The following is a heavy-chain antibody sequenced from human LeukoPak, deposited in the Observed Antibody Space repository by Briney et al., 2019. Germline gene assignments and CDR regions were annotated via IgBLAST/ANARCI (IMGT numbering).Heavy chain of an antibody. CDR1: GGSISCGGYY. CDR2: IYYSGST. D-gene: IGHD6-13*01. Sequence: SETLSLTCTVSGGSISCGGYYWSWIRQHPGKGLEWIGYIYYSGSTYYNPSLKSRVTISVDTSKNQFSLKLSSVTAADTAVYYCARESALAAAGTTYGMDVWGKGTTVTVSS. CDR3: ARESALAAAGTTYGMDV. J-gene: IGHJ6*04. V-gene: IGHV4-31*03.